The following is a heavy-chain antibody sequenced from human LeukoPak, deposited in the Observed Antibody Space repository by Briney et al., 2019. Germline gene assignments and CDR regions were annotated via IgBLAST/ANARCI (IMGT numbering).Heavy chain of an antibody. V-gene: IGHV3-21*01. CDR2: ITSSSSYI. CDR3: ARDGGATNFDY. J-gene: IGHJ4*02. D-gene: IGHD1-26*01. Sequence: GGSLRLSCAASGFTFSSYSMNWVRQAPGKGLGWVSSITSSSSYIYYADSVRGRFTISRDNAEHSLYLQMNSLRAEDTAVYYCARDGGATNFDYWGQGTLVTVSS. CDR1: GFTFSSYS.